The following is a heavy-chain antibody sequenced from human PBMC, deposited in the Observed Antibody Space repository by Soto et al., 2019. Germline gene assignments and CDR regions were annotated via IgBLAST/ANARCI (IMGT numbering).Heavy chain of an antibody. CDR3: VRGGYYFNE. Sequence: EVQLVDSGGDLVQPGESLRLSCGASGFPFSSYWMSWVRQAPGKGLEWVANIKPDGSEKYYVDSVKGRFTISRDNAKTSLYLQMNILRAEDTALYDCVRGGYYFNEWGQGTLVTVSS. V-gene: IGHV3-7*01. D-gene: IGHD3-22*01. CDR1: GFPFSSYW. J-gene: IGHJ4*02. CDR2: IKPDGSEK.